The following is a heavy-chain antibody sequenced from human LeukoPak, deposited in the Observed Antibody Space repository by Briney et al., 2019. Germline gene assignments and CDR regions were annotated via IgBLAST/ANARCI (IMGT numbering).Heavy chain of an antibody. CDR2: ISGSGGST. V-gene: IGHV3-23*01. J-gene: IGHJ4*02. Sequence: GWSLRLSCAASGFTFSSYAMSWVRQAPGKGLEWVSAISGSGGSTYYADSVKGRFTISRDNSKNTLYLQMNSLRAEDTAVYYCAKASYYYDSSGYYPAFVDYWGQGTLVTVSS. CDR3: AKASYYYDSSGYYPAFVDY. CDR1: GFTFSSYA. D-gene: IGHD3-22*01.